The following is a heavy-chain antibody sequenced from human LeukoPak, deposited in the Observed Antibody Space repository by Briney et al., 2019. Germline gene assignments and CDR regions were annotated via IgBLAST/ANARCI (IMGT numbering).Heavy chain of an antibody. CDR1: GGTFSSYA. Sequence: SVKVSCKASGGTFSSYAISWVRQAPGQGLEWMGGIIPIFGTANYAQKFQGRVTITADESTSTAYMELSSLRSEDTAVYHCARDLSGWLGLGSRGSFDYWGQGTLVTVSS. V-gene: IGHV1-69*01. D-gene: IGHD6-19*01. CDR3: ARDLSGWLGLGSRGSFDY. CDR2: IIPIFGTA. J-gene: IGHJ4*02.